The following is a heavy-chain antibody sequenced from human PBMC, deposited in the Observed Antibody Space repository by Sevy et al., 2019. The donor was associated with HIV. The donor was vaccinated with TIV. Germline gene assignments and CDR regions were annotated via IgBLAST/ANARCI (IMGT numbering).Heavy chain of an antibody. Sequence: GGSLRLSCAASGFTFSSYGMHWVRQAPGKGLEWVAVISFDGSSKFYADSVKGRFTFSRDTSRNTLFLQMNSLRSEDTAVYYCAKGSSSAGPGLLDYWGQGTLVTVSS. D-gene: IGHD6-6*01. J-gene: IGHJ4*02. CDR1: GFTFSSYG. CDR2: ISFDGSSK. CDR3: AKGSSSAGPGLLDY. V-gene: IGHV3-30*18.